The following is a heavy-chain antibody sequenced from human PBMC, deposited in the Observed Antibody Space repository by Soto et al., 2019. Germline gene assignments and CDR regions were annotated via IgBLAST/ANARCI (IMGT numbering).Heavy chain of an antibody. D-gene: IGHD2-2*01. J-gene: IGHJ5*02. CDR3: AKSGTSGWNMWFDR. CDR1: GGSFSNYY. V-gene: IGHV4-4*07. CDR2: IYISGST. Sequence: PSETLSLTCTVSGGSFSNYYWSWIRQPAGKGLEWIGRIYISGSTHYNPSLQSRVTMSVDTSKNQFSLILSSVTAADTAVYYCAKSGTSGWNMWFDRWGQGTLVTVSS.